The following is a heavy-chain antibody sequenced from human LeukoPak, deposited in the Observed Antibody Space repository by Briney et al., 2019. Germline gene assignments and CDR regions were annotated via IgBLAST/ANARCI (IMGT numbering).Heavy chain of an antibody. Sequence: SGGSLRLSCAVSGFTFNNYAMSWVRQAPGRGLEWVSTISGSGGSAYYADSVKGRFTISRDNSKNTLFLQMNSLRAEDTAVYYCARGYHTPTPYVYWGQGTLVTVSS. V-gene: IGHV3-23*01. D-gene: IGHD3-10*02. CDR1: GFTFNNYA. CDR3: ARGYHTPTPYVY. J-gene: IGHJ4*02. CDR2: ISGSGGSA.